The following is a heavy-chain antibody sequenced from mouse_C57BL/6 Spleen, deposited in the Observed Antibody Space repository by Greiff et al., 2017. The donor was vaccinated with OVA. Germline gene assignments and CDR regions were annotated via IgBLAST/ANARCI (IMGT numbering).Heavy chain of an antibody. CDR1: GYTFTDYY. CDR3: ARGEDYDYDGAWFAY. CDR2: INPNNGGT. V-gene: IGHV1-26*01. J-gene: IGHJ3*01. Sequence: EVKLQQSGPELVKPGASVKISCKASGYTFTDYYMNWVKQSHGKSLEWIGDINPNNGGTSYNQKFKGKATLTVDKSSSTAYMELRSLTSEDSAVYYCARGEDYDYDGAWFAYWGQGTLVTVSA. D-gene: IGHD2-4*01.